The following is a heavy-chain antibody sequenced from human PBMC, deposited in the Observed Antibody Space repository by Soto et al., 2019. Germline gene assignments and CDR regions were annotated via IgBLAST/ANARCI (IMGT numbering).Heavy chain of an antibody. D-gene: IGHD3-10*01. J-gene: IGHJ5*02. V-gene: IGHV4-30-2*01. CDR2: ISHTGST. Sequence: PSETLSLTCAVSGGSITSGNSYSWSWIRQPPGKGLEWIGSISHTGSTSYTPSLKSRLTMSVDKSKNQFSLRLSSVTAADMAVYYCARAVAPYFGTWFDPWGQGILVTVSS. CDR1: GGSITSGNSYS. CDR3: ARAVAPYFGTWFDP.